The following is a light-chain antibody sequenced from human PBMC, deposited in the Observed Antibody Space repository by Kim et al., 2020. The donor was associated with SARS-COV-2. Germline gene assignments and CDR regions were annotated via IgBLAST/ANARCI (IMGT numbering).Light chain of an antibody. V-gene: IGLV8-61*01. Sequence: GEPATRTWGLSSGSVSPGFYPRCYQQTPGHSPRTLISNTNTRSSGVPDRFSGSILGSGAALTITGAQADDESDYYCVLYMGSGISVFGGGTKLTVL. CDR1: SGSVSPGFY. J-gene: IGLJ3*02. CDR2: NTN. CDR3: VLYMGSGISV.